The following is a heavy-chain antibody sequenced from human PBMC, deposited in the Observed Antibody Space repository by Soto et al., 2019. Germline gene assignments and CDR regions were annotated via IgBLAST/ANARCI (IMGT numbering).Heavy chain of an antibody. J-gene: IGHJ4*02. V-gene: IGHV1-69*13. D-gene: IGHD1-1*01. Sequence: GASVKVSCKVSGGSFHSSAINWLRQAPGQGLEWMGGITPISDSANYAQNFQGRVTMTADVYTTTAYMEVNSLTSEDTAVFYCAGDPNSNHQLSRYWGQGTLVTVSS. CDR3: AGDPNSNHQLSRY. CDR1: GGSFHSSA. CDR2: ITPISDSA.